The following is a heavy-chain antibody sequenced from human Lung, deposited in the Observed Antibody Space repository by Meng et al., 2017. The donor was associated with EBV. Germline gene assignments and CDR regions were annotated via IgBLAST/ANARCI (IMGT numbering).Heavy chain of an antibody. CDR3: ARATVVVPSGIYWFDP. D-gene: IGHD6-13*01. CDR1: GDSIRSGGYY. CDR2: IYYSGNT. Sequence: QGHLQEAGPGLVKPSQPLSLTCTVSGDSIRSGGYYWSWIRQHPGKGLEWIGYIYYSGNTYYNPSLKSRVTISIDTSKNQFSLKLSSVTAADTAVYFCARATVVVPSGIYWFDPWGQGTLVTVSS. V-gene: IGHV4-31*03. J-gene: IGHJ5*02.